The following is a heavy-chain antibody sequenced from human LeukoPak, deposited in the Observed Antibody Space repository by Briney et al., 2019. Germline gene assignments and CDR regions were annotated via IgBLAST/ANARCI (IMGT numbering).Heavy chain of an antibody. D-gene: IGHD3-22*01. V-gene: IGHV3-21*01. CDR3: VKERSVIDRALCY. CDR1: GFTFSSYN. Sequence: GGSLRLSCAASGFTFSSYNMNWVRQAPGKGLEWVSSISSRSNYIYLADSLKGRFTISRDNAKNSLYLQMNSLRAEDTAMYYCVKERSVIDRALCYWGQGTLVTVSS. J-gene: IGHJ4*02. CDR2: ISSRSNYI.